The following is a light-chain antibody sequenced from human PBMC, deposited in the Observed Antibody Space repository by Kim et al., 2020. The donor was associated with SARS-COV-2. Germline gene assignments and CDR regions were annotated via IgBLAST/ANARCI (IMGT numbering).Light chain of an antibody. Sequence: LSPGERATRSCRASQSVSSYLAWYQQKPGQAPRLLIYDAFNRANGVPARFSGSGSGTDFTLTISSLEPEDFAVYYCQHRKNWPLTFGGGTKVDIK. CDR1: QSVSSY. V-gene: IGKV3-11*01. J-gene: IGKJ4*01. CDR2: DAF. CDR3: QHRKNWPLT.